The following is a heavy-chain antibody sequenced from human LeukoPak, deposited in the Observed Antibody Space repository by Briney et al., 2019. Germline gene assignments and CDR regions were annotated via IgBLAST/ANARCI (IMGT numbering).Heavy chain of an antibody. J-gene: IGHJ4*02. CDR2: IKRDGSEK. Sequence: GGSLRLSCAAPGFTFNNYWMSWVRQSPRQGLEWVANIKRDGSEKYYVSSMKGRFTVSRENAKSSLYLQMNSLRAEDTAVYFCGRGDRGPYWGQGTMVTVSS. CDR3: GRGDRGPY. V-gene: IGHV3-7*01. D-gene: IGHD3-10*01. CDR1: GFTFNNYW.